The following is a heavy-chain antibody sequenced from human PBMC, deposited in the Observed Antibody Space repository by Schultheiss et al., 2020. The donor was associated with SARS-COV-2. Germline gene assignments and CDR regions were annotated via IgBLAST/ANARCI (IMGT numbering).Heavy chain of an antibody. J-gene: IGHJ6*02. CDR3: AREGPEAYGMDV. Sequence: GGSLRLSCAGSGFRFSTYDMHWVRQAPGKGLEWVAVVSHDGGNKYYADSVKGRFTISRDNSKNTLYLQMNSLRAEDTAVYYCAREGPEAYGMDVWGQGTTVTVSS. V-gene: IGHV3-30*07. CDR1: GFRFSTYD. CDR2: VSHDGGNK.